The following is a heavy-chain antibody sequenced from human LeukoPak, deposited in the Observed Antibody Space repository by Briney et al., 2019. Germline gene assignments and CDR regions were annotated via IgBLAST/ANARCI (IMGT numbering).Heavy chain of an antibody. Sequence: SETLSLTCTVSGGSISSGSYYWSWIRQPAGKGLKWIGRIYTSGSTNYNPSLKSRVTISVDTSKNQFSLKLSSVTAADTAVYYCARGSSGYDSSGYSNYYYYGMDVWGQGTTVTVSS. CDR2: IYTSGST. D-gene: IGHD3-22*01. CDR3: ARGSSGYDSSGYSNYYYYGMDV. V-gene: IGHV4-61*02. J-gene: IGHJ6*02. CDR1: GGSISSGSYY.